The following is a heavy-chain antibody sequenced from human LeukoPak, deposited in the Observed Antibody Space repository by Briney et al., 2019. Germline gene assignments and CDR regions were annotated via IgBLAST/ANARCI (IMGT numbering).Heavy chain of an antibody. J-gene: IGHJ6*02. CDR2: INPNSGGT. CDR3: ARDLSPYCSSTSCYHYYYYGMDV. D-gene: IGHD2-2*01. CDR1: GYTFTGYY. Sequence: ASVKVSCKASGYTFTGYYIHWVRQAPGQGLEWMGWINPNSGGTNYAQKFQGRVTMTRDTSISTAYMELSRLRSDDTAVYYCARDLSPYCSSTSCYHYYYYGMDVWGQGTTVTVSS. V-gene: IGHV1-2*02.